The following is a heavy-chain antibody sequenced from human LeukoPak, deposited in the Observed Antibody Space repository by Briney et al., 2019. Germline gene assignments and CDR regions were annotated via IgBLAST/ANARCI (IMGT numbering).Heavy chain of an antibody. CDR1: GYTFTSYG. D-gene: IGHD3-10*01. CDR2: ISACNGNT. Sequence: ASVKVSCKASGYTFTSYGISWVRQAPGQGLEWMGWISACNGNTNYAQKLQGRVTMTTDTSTSTAYMELRSLRSDDTAVYYCAREREHYGSGSTPLFDHWGQGTLVTVSS. J-gene: IGHJ4*02. V-gene: IGHV1-18*01. CDR3: AREREHYGSGSTPLFDH.